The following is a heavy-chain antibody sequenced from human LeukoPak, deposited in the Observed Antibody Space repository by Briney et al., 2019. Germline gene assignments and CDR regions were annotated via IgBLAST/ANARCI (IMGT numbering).Heavy chain of an antibody. CDR1: GFTFSSYA. V-gene: IGHV3-30-3*01. J-gene: IGHJ6*03. Sequence: GGSLRLSCAASGFTFSSYAMHWVRQAPGKGLEWVAVISYDGSNKYYADSVKGRFTISRDNSKNTLYLQMNSLRAEDTAVYYCARPVVPAAPYYMDVWGKGTTVTVSS. D-gene: IGHD2-2*01. CDR2: ISYDGSNK. CDR3: ARPVVPAAPYYMDV.